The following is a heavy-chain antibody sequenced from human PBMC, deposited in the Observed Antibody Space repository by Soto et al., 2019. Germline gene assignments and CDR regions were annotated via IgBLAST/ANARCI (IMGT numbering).Heavy chain of an antibody. CDR3: ARDINCSGGSCYSGGFDY. Sequence: GGSLRLSCAASGFTFSSYGMHWVRQAPGKGLEWVAVIWYDGSNKYYADSVKGRFTISRDNSKNTLYLQMNSLRAEDTAVYYCARDINCSGGSCYSGGFDYWGQGTLVTVSS. CDR2: IWYDGSNK. D-gene: IGHD2-15*01. V-gene: IGHV3-33*01. CDR1: GFTFSSYG. J-gene: IGHJ4*02.